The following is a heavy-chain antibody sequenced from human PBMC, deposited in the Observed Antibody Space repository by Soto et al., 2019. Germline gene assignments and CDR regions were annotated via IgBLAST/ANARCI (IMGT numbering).Heavy chain of an antibody. Sequence: ASVKVSCKASGYTFTGYYMHWVRQAPGQGLEGMGWINPNSGGTNYAQKFQGWVTMTRDTSISTAYMELSRLRSDDTAVYYCARDTPGDAFDIWGQGTMVTVSS. D-gene: IGHD7-27*01. CDR3: ARDTPGDAFDI. J-gene: IGHJ3*02. V-gene: IGHV1-2*04. CDR2: INPNSGGT. CDR1: GYTFTGYY.